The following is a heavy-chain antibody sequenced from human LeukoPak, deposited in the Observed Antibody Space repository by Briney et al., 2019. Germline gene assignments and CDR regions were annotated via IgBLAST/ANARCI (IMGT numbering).Heavy chain of an antibody. Sequence: GGSLRLSCAASGFTFSSYGMHWVRQAPGKGLEWVAAIWYDGSNKYYADSVKGRFTISRDNSKDTLYLQMGSLRAEDTAVYYCVREYSGTHSFDYWGQGTLVTVSS. V-gene: IGHV3-33*01. J-gene: IGHJ4*02. CDR1: GFTFSSYG. D-gene: IGHD1-26*01. CDR2: IWYDGSNK. CDR3: VREYSGTHSFDY.